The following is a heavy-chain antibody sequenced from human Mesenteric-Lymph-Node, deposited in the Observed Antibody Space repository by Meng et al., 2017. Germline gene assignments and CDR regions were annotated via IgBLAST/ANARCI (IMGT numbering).Heavy chain of an antibody. CDR3: ARGQRALIRGYSWFDP. V-gene: IGHV4-34*01. CDR2: INHGGST. J-gene: IGHJ5*02. D-gene: IGHD3-22*01. Sequence: QVKLQQWGSGLLKPPETLSLTCAVFNASFSGYFYTWIRQPPGKGLEYIGEINHGGSTSYNPSLKSRVTISLDKSKNQVSLKLTSVTAADTALYYCARGQRALIRGYSWFDPWGQGTLVTVSS. CDR1: NASFSGYF.